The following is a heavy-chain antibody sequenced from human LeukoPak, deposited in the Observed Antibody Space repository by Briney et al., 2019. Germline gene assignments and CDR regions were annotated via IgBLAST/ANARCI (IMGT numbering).Heavy chain of an antibody. CDR1: GYTFTGYY. V-gene: IGHV1-46*01. D-gene: IGHD1-26*01. CDR2: INPSGGST. Sequence: GASVKVSCKASGYTFTGYYMHWVRQAPGQGLEWMGIINPSGGSTSYAQKFQGRVTMTRDMSTSTDYMELSSLRSEDTAVYYCARGWSNLSTTGIWFDPWGQGTLVTVSS. CDR3: ARGWSNLSTTGIWFDP. J-gene: IGHJ5*02.